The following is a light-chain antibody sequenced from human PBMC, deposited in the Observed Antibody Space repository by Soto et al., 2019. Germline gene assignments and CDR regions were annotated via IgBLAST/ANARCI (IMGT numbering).Light chain of an antibody. CDR3: ALHLGSLRSGVRV. CDR1: SGSVSTTHY. Sequence: QTVVTQEPPFSVSPGGTVTLTCGLSSGSVSTTHYASWYQQTPGQTPRALIYNTNTRSSGVPDRFSGSIIGDKAALTITGAQADDESYYYCALHLGSLRSGVRVFGGGTKLTVL. V-gene: IGLV8-61*01. J-gene: IGLJ2*01. CDR2: NTN.